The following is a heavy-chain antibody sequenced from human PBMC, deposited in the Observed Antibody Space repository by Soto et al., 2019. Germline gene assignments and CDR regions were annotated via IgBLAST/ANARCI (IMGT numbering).Heavy chain of an antibody. CDR1: GYTFTSYG. Sequence: QVQLVQSGAEGKKPGASVKVSCKASGYTFTSYGISWVRQAPGQGLEWMGWISAYNGNTNHAQKLQGIVNMTTDTSTSTAYMELRSLRSDATAVYYCARDPHTSCSSTSCRLFSPWCQLTLVTVSS. D-gene: IGHD2-2*01. J-gene: IGHJ5*02. CDR3: ARDPHTSCSSTSCRLFSP. V-gene: IGHV1-18*01. CDR2: ISAYNGNT.